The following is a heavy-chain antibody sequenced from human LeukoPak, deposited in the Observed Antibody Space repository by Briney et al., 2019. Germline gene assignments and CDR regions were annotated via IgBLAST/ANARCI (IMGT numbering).Heavy chain of an antibody. V-gene: IGHV1-46*01. CDR3: AKDTAVDHAFDI. CDR1: GYTFTSYY. D-gene: IGHD5-18*01. J-gene: IGHJ3*02. Sequence: ASVKVSCKASGYTFTSYYMHWVRQAPGQGLEWMGIINPSGGSTSYAQKFQGRVTMTRDTSTSTAYMELRSLRSDDTAVYYCAKDTAVDHAFDIWGQGTMVTVSS. CDR2: INPSGGST.